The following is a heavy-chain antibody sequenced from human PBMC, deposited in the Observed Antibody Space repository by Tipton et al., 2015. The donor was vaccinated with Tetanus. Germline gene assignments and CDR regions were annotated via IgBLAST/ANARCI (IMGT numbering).Heavy chain of an antibody. CDR2: IKNKADGGTT. Sequence: SLRLSCATSGLFFKNAWMNWVRQAPGKGLEWVGRIKNKADGGTTDYSARVKDRFSISRDDSKDTLFLQMNSLKTEDTAVYYCSTSGIXXXGXXVDYWXXGT. V-gene: IGHV3-15*07. CDR1: GLFFKNAW. D-gene: IGHD3-9*01. CDR3: STSGIXXXGXXVDY. J-gene: IGHJ4*02.